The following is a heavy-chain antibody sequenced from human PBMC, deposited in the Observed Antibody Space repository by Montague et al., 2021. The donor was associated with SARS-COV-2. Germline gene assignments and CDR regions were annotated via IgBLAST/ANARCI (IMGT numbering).Heavy chain of an antibody. CDR3: ARVRYYGSGTSLCMDV. V-gene: IGHV4-34*01. Sequence: SETLSLTCAVYGGSFSGYYWSWIRQPQGKGMEWIGEINHSGSANYNPSLTSRVTISVDTSKNQFSLKLSSVTAADTAVYYCARVRYYGSGTSLCMDVWGQGTTVTVSS. D-gene: IGHD3-10*01. J-gene: IGHJ6*02. CDR2: INHSGSA. CDR1: GGSFSGYY.